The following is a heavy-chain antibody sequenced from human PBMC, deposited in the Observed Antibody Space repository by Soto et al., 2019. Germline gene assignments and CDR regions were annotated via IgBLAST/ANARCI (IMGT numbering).Heavy chain of an antibody. CDR2: IVPTVDTS. Sequence: QVQLVQSGAEVRQPASSVKVSCKTSGATFSSYAITWVRQAPGQGLEWMGRIVPTVDTSTYAQKFQGRVTITADKFTNTVYMELSSLRSDDTAVYYCVRVVAIPGYPDNWGQGTLVTVSS. D-gene: IGHD5-12*01. V-gene: IGHV1-69*14. J-gene: IGHJ4*02. CDR3: VRVVAIPGYPDN. CDR1: GATFSSYA.